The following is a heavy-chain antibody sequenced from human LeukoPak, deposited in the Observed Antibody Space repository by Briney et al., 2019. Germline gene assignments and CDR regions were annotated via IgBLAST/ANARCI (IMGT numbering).Heavy chain of an antibody. Sequence: SVQVSCMASGYTFTGYFIHYVRQAPPQEREGVGCIKPKSGGTYYAQEFQGRGTMTRDTSISTAYMELSRLTSDDTAVYYCASTLAAGTSYLDQGGQGTLVTVSS. CDR3: ASTLAAGTSYLDQ. CDR2: IKPKSGGT. D-gene: IGHD6-13*01. J-gene: IGHJ4*02. V-gene: IGHV1-2*02. CDR1: GYTFTGYF.